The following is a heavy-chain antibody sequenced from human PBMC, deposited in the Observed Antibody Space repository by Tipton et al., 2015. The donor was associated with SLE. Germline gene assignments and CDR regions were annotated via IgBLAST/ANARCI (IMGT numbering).Heavy chain of an antibody. J-gene: IGHJ4*02. V-gene: IGHV4-61*10. Sequence: TLSLTCTVSGASISGGSDYWTWIRQPAGKGLEWIGYIYYSGSTNYNPSLKSRVTISVDTSKNQFSLKLSSVTAADTAVYYCAREGSSWYYFDYWGQGTLVTVSS. CDR2: IYYSGST. CDR3: AREGSSWYYFDY. D-gene: IGHD6-13*01. CDR1: GASISGGSDY.